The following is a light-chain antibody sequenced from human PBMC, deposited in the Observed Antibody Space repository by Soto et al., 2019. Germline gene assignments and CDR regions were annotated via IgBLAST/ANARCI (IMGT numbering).Light chain of an antibody. CDR3: QPYYYSPLT. V-gene: IGKV4-1*01. Sequence: DIVMTQSPDSLAVSLGERATINCKSSQNVLYSSNNKNQLAWYQQKPGQPPKLLIYWASTRESGVPDRFSGTRSGTDFHSHLRGLQAESVAVSYYQPYYYSPLTFGGGTKVEIK. J-gene: IGKJ4*01. CDR1: QNVLYSSNNKNQ. CDR2: WAS.